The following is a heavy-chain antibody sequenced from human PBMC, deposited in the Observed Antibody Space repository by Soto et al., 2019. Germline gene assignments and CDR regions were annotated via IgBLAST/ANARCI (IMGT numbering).Heavy chain of an antibody. J-gene: IGHJ6*02. D-gene: IGHD2-2*01. Sequence: KSSETLSLTCTVSCGSVSSGSYYWSWIRQPPGKGLEWIGYIYYSGSTNYNPSLKSRVTISVDTSKNQFSLKLSSVTAADTAVYYCARVVPADYYYYGMDVWGQGTTVTVSS. V-gene: IGHV4-61*01. CDR3: ARVVPADYYYYGMDV. CDR2: IYYSGST. CDR1: CGSVSSGSYY.